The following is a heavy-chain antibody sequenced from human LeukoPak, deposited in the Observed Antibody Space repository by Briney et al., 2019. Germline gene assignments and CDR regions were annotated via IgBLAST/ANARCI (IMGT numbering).Heavy chain of an antibody. CDR3: ARSNRGVIQLPDY. Sequence: GGSLRLSCAASGFTFSDYYMSWIRQAPGKGLEWVSYISSASSYTNYADSVKGRFTISRDNAKNSLYLQMNSLRAEDTAVYYCARSNRGVIQLPDYWGQGTLVTVSS. V-gene: IGHV3-11*03. D-gene: IGHD5-18*01. CDR1: GFTFSDYY. J-gene: IGHJ4*02. CDR2: ISSASSYT.